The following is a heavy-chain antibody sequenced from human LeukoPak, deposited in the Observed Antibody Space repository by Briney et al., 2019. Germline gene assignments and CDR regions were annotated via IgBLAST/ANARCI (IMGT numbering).Heavy chain of an antibody. CDR1: GFTFSSYW. CDR2: IKQDGSEK. J-gene: IGHJ4*02. Sequence: GGSLRLSCAASGFTFSSYWMSWVRQAPGKGLEWVANIKQDGSEKYYVDSVKGRFTISRDNAKNSLYLQMSSLRAEDTAVYYCASGGTAAAGIFSGDYWGLGTLVTVSS. V-gene: IGHV3-7*03. D-gene: IGHD6-13*01. CDR3: ASGGTAAAGIFSGDY.